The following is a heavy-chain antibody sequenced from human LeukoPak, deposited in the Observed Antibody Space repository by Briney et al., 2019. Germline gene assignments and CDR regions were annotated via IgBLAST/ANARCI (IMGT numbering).Heavy chain of an antibody. CDR2: ITGSGSGT. J-gene: IGHJ6*04. D-gene: IGHD3-10*02. CDR1: GSTFSSYA. CDR3: AELGITMIGGV. Sequence: GGSLRLSCAASGSTFSSYAMSWVRQAPGKGLEWVSGITGSGSGTYYADSVKGQFTISRDNAKNTLYLQMNSLRAEDTAVYYCAELGITMIGGVWGKGTTVTISS. V-gene: IGHV3-23*01.